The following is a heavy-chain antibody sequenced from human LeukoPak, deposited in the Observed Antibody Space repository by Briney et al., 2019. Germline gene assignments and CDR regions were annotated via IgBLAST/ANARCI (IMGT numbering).Heavy chain of an antibody. CDR3: AKVDYDSSAVDY. D-gene: IGHD3-22*01. Sequence: GGSLRLSCAASGFTFSSYGMHWVRQAPGKGLEWVAVISYDGSNKYYADSVKGRFTISGDNSKNTLYLQMNSLRAEDTAVYYCAKVDYDSSAVDYWGQGTLVTVSS. CDR1: GFTFSSYG. CDR2: ISYDGSNK. J-gene: IGHJ4*02. V-gene: IGHV3-30*18.